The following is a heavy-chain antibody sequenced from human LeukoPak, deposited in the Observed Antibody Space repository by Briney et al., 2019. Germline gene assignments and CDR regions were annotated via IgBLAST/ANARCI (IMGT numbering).Heavy chain of an antibody. CDR3: VSGSYSVAFDI. CDR1: GGSISSSSYY. D-gene: IGHD1-26*01. CDR2: IYYSGST. V-gene: IGHV4-39*01. Sequence: SETLSLTCTVSGGSISSSSYYWGWIRQPPGKGLEWIGSIYYSGSTYYNPSLKSRVTISVDTSKNQFSLKLSSVTAADTAVYYCVSGSYSVAFDIWGQGTMVTVSS. J-gene: IGHJ3*02.